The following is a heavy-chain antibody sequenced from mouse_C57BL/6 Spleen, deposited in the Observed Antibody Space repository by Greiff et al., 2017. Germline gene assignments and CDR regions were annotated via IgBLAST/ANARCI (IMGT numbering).Heavy chain of an antibody. J-gene: IGHJ2*01. Sequence: EVNVVESGGGLVKPGGSLKLSCAASGFTFSSYAMSWVRQTPEKRLEWVATISDGGSYTYYPDNVKGRFTISRDNAKNNLYLQMSHLKSEDTAMYYCATTVVDYFDYWGQGTTLTVSS. CDR2: ISDGGSYT. V-gene: IGHV5-4*03. D-gene: IGHD1-1*01. CDR1: GFTFSSYA. CDR3: ATTVVDYFDY.